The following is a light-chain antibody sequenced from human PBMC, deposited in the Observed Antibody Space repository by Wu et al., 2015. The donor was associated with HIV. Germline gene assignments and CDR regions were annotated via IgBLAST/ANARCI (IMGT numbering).Light chain of an antibody. V-gene: IGKV3-11*01. J-gene: IGKJ5*01. CDR3: QQHYNWPLT. Sequence: EIVLTQSPAALSISPGERATLSCRASRSVSSAVAWYQQKPGQAPRLLIYDASKRATGIPARFTGGGSATDYILTISSLEPEDFAVYYCQQHYNWPLTFGQGTRLEIK. CDR1: RSVSSA. CDR2: DAS.